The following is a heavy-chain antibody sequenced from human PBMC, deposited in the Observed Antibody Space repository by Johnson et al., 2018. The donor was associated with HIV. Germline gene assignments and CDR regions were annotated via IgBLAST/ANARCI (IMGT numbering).Heavy chain of an antibody. J-gene: IGHJ3*02. V-gene: IGHV3-30-3*01. CDR3: ARDHGQLWLLPAFDI. D-gene: IGHD5-18*01. Sequence: QVQLVESVGGVVQPGRSLRLSCAASGFTFSSYAMHWVRQTPGKGLAWVAIISYDGSNKYYADSVKGRFTISRDNSKNTLYLQMNSLRVEDTAVYYCARDHGQLWLLPAFDIWGQGTMVIVSS. CDR2: ISYDGSNK. CDR1: GFTFSSYA.